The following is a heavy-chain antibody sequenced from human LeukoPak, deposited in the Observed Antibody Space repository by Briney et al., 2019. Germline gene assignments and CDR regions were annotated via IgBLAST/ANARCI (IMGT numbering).Heavy chain of an antibody. D-gene: IGHD4-23*01. CDR1: GGSFSGYY. CDR2: INHSGST. J-gene: IGHJ1*01. V-gene: IGHV4-34*01. Sequence: PSETLSLTCAVYGGSFSGYYWSWIRQPPGKGLEWIGEINHSGSTNYNPSLKSRVTMSVDTSKNQFSLKLSSVTAPDTAFYYCLRGRWPRYFQHWGQGTLVTVSS. CDR3: LRGRWPRYFQH.